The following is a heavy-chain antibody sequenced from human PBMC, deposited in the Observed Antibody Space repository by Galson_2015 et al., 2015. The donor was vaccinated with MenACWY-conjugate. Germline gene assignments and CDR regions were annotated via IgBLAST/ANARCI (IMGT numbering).Heavy chain of an antibody. CDR1: GFTFDNYA. CDR3: AKSPRIRSDFDY. CDR2: ISSSGGRT. Sequence: SLRLSCAASGFTFDNYAMNWVRQAPGKGLEWVSSISSSGGRTFYADSVKGRFTISRANSKNTLYLQMNSLTADDTAVYYCAKSPRIRSDFDYWGRGTLVTVSS. J-gene: IGHJ4*02. D-gene: IGHD4-17*01. V-gene: IGHV3-23*01.